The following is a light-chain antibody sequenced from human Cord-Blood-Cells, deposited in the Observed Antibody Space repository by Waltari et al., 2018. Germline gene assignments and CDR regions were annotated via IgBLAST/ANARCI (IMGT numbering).Light chain of an antibody. CDR1: QSISSY. V-gene: IGKV1-39*01. CDR2: AAS. J-gene: IGKJ2*01. CDR3: QQSYSTPHP. Sequence: DIQLTQSPSSLSASVGDRVPITCRASQSISSYLNWYRQKPGKAPKLLLYAASSLQSGVPSMFSGSGSGTDFTLTISSLQPEDFATYYCQQSYSTPHPFGQGTKLEIK.